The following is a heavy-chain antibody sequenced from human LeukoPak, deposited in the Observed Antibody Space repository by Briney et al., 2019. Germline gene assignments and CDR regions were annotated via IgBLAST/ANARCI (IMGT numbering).Heavy chain of an antibody. V-gene: IGHV3-23*01. Sequence: GSLRLSCAASGFTFDNYAMSWVRLAPGKGPEWVSAITNGGSTTYYADSVKGRFTISRDNSRNTLYLQMDSLGADDTAVYFCAKEFDCSSDSCYDPWSDPWGQGTLVTVSS. CDR3: AKEFDCSSDSCYDPWSDP. J-gene: IGHJ5*02. CDR1: GFTFDNYA. CDR2: ITNGGSTT. D-gene: IGHD2-2*01.